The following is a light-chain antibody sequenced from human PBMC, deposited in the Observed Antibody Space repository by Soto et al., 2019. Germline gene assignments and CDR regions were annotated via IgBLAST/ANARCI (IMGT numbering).Light chain of an antibody. V-gene: IGLV1-40*01. Sequence: QSVLTQPPSVSGAPGQRVTISCTGSSSNIGAGYDVHWYQQPPGTAPKLLIYGNSNRPSGVPDRFSGSKSGTSASLAITGLQAEDEADYYCQSYDSSLSGFYVFGTGTKVTV. J-gene: IGLJ1*01. CDR2: GNS. CDR1: SSNIGAGYD. CDR3: QSYDSSLSGFYV.